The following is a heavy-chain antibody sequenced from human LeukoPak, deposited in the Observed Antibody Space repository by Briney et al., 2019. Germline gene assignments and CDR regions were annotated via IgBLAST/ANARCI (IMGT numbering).Heavy chain of an antibody. CDR3: VRAYSVGWSLGVFDI. D-gene: IGHD6-19*01. CDR1: GGSINTSSRNSYY. V-gene: IGHV4-39*01. CDR2: IYYSGTT. J-gene: IGHJ3*02. Sequence: SETLSLTCTVFGGSINTSSRNSYYWGWIRQPPGKGPEWVGGIYYSGTTYFSPSLKSRVTMSVDMSKNQFSLGLSSVTAADTAVYYCVRAYSVGWSLGVFDIWGQGTMLTVSS.